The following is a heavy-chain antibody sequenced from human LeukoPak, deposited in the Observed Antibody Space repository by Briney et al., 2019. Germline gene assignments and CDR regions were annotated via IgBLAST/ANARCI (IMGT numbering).Heavy chain of an antibody. D-gene: IGHD3-3*01. CDR2: IYTSGST. V-gene: IGHV4-4*07. J-gene: IGHJ6*03. CDR1: GGSISSYY. Sequence: SETLSLTCTVSGGSISSYYWSWIRQPAGKGLEWIGRIYTSGSTNYNPSLKSRVTMSVDTSKNQFSLKLSSVTAADTAVYYCAREAYHDFWSGTYYYYYMDVWGKGTTVTVSS. CDR3: AREAYHDFWSGTYYYYYMDV.